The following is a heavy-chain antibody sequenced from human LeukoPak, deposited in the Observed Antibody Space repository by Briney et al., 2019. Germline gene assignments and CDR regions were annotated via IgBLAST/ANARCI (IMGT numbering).Heavy chain of an antibody. Sequence: ASVKVSCKASGYTFTSYGISWVRQAPGQGLEWMGWISAYNGNTNYAQKLQGRVTMTTDTSTSTAYMELRSLRSDDTAVYYCARVEWCSSCEFWTHYLDYWGQGTLVTVSS. CDR1: GYTFTSYG. J-gene: IGHJ4*02. CDR2: ISAYNGNT. V-gene: IGHV1-18*01. D-gene: IGHD3/OR15-3a*01. CDR3: ARVEWCSSCEFWTHYLDY.